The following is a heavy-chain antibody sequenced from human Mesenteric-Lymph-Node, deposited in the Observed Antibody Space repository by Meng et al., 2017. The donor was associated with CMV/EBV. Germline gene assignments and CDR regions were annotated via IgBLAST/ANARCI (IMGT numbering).Heavy chain of an antibody. CDR2: ISLYNGNT. J-gene: IGHJ4*02. V-gene: IGHV1-18*01. CDR1: GYTFTSYD. D-gene: IGHD1-26*01. CDR3: AKGWAPDFDY. Sequence: ASVKVSCKASGYTFTSYDISWVRQAPGQGLEWMGWISLYNGNTNYAQELQGRFTMTTDTSTSTAYMELRSLRSDDTALYYCAKGWAPDFDYWGQGTLVTVSS.